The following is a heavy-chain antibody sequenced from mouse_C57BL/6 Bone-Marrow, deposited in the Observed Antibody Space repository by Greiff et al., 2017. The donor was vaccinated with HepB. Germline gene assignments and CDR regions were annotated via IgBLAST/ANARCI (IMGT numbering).Heavy chain of an antibody. Sequence: VQLQQPGAELVKPGASVKLSCKASGYTFTSYWMQWVKQRPGQGLEWIGEIDPSDSYTNYNQKFKGKATLTVDTSSSTAYMQLSSLTSEDSAVYYCARRKGGYYGLDYWGQGTTLTVSS. J-gene: IGHJ2*01. CDR2: IDPSDSYT. D-gene: IGHD2-1*01. CDR3: ARRKGGYYGLDY. CDR1: GYTFTSYW. V-gene: IGHV1-50*01.